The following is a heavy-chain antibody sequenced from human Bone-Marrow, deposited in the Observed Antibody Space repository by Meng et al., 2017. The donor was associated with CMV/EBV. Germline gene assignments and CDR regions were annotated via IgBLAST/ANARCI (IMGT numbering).Heavy chain of an antibody. J-gene: IGHJ4*02. CDR3: ARGRTRYYYDSSGYYYRPYFDY. Sequence: QVQLQQWGAGLLKPSETLSLTCAVYGGSFSGYYWSWIRQPPGKGLEWIGEINHSGSTNYNPSPKSRVTISVDTSKNQFSLKLSSVTAADTAVYYCARGRTRYYYDSSGYYYRPYFDYWGQGTLVTVSS. V-gene: IGHV4-34*01. CDR2: INHSGST. D-gene: IGHD3-22*01. CDR1: GGSFSGYY.